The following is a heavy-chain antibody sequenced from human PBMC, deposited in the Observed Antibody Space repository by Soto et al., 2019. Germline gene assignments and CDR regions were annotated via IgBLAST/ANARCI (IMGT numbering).Heavy chain of an antibody. CDR3: ARPYSSGWYVGGNWFDP. CDR2: IYYSGST. D-gene: IGHD6-19*01. V-gene: IGHV4-59*01. Sequence: SETLSLTCTVSGGSISSYYWSWIRQPPGKGLEWIGYIYYSGSTNYNPSLKSRVTISVDTSKNQFSLKLSSVTAADTAVYYCARPYSSGWYVGGNWFDPWGQGTLVTVSS. J-gene: IGHJ5*02. CDR1: GGSISSYY.